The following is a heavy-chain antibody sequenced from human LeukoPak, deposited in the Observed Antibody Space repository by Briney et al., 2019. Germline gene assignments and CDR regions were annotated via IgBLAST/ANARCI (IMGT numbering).Heavy chain of an antibody. D-gene: IGHD1-26*01. Sequence: SETLSVTCTVSNGSISTYYWSWIRQPPGKGLEWIGYIYYSGSTNYNPSLKSRVTISVDTSKNQFSLKLSSVTAADTAVYYCAILEWGTGYYGMDVWGQGTTVTVSS. CDR2: IYYSGST. V-gene: IGHV4-59*01. J-gene: IGHJ6*02. CDR3: AILEWGTGYYGMDV. CDR1: NGSISTYY.